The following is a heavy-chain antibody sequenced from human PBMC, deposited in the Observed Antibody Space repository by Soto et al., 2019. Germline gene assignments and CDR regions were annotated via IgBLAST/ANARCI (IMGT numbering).Heavy chain of an antibody. J-gene: IGHJ4*02. CDR1: GFTFSKYD. V-gene: IGHV1-3*04. CDR2: ISSDTGNT. Sequence: QVQLVQSGPEVRKPGASVKVSCKASGFTFSKYDIHWVRQAPGQSLTWLGLISSDTGNTKYSQRIQGRVTFTRDTAASTAYMELRGLTFEDTAIYYCARDQAAVAAVALESGFDSWGQGTLVTVSS. CDR3: ARDQAAVAAVALESGFDS. D-gene: IGHD6-19*01.